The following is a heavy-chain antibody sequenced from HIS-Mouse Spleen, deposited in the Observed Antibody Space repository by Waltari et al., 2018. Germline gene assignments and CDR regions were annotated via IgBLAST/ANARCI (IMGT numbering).Heavy chain of an antibody. Sequence: QVQLQESGPGLVKPSQTLSLTCTVSGGSIRSGGYYWSWNRQPPGKGLEWIGYIYYSGSTYYNPSLKSRVTISVDTSKNQFSLKLSSVTAADTAVYYCARDTVVVAATDAFDIWGQGTMVTVSS. CDR3: ARDTVVVAATDAFDI. J-gene: IGHJ3*02. V-gene: IGHV4-31*03. CDR1: GGSIRSGGYY. CDR2: IYYSGST. D-gene: IGHD2-15*01.